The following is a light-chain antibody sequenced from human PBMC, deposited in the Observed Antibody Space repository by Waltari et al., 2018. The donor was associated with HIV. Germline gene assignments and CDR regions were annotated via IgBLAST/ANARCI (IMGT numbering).Light chain of an antibody. CDR1: AFTSRH. CDR3: QTTDTNGVVV. J-gene: IGLJ2*01. Sequence: SSALTQTPSVSVSPGQTATITCSGEAFTSRHAHWYHQRAGQAPFLVIYQDHKRPSGIPDRFAGSSSGTVLTLTISGVQTEDEGDYYCQTTDTNGVVVFGGGTKVTVL. V-gene: IGLV3-25*03. CDR2: QDH.